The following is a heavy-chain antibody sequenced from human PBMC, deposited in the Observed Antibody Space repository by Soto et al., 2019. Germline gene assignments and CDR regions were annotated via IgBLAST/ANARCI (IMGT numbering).Heavy chain of an antibody. CDR1: GGPFSSYA. Sequence: SVKVSCKASGGPFSSYAISWVRQAPGHGLEWMGGIIPIFGTANYAQKFQGRVTITADESTSTAYMELSSLRSEDTAVYYCAIADCSSTSCYAADYYYYGMDFWRQGTTVTVSS. J-gene: IGHJ6*02. CDR2: IIPIFGTA. CDR3: AIADCSSTSCYAADYYYYGMDF. D-gene: IGHD2-2*01. V-gene: IGHV1-69*13.